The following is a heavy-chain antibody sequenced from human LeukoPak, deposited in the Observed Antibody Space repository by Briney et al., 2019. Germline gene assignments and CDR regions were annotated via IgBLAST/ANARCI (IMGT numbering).Heavy chain of an antibody. J-gene: IGHJ4*02. CDR2: ISVNGGRT. Sequence: GGSLSLSCAASGLTFSAYTMASVRRAPGGGVEWVSGISVNGGRTYYADSVKGRFAISRDDPKSTPHLQMNSLRGEDTAVYYCAKDFGRNLGRPAYWGRGTLVIVSS. CDR1: GLTFSAYT. V-gene: IGHV3-23*01. CDR3: AKDFGRNLGRPAY. D-gene: IGHD1-14*01.